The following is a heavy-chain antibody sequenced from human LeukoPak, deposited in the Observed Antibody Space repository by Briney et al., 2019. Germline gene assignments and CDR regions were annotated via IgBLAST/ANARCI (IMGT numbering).Heavy chain of an antibody. J-gene: IGHJ3*02. V-gene: IGHV4-34*01. CDR1: GGSFNRYF. CDR3: AGQTGPTFDT. Sequence: PSETLSLTCTVYGGSFNRYFYSWIRQPPGKGLEWIGEINHSGIFDYNPSLKSRVTISVDTSKKQFSLTLTSVTAADTSVYYCAGQTGPTFDTWGQGTMVTVSS. D-gene: IGHD3-9*01. CDR2: INHSGIF.